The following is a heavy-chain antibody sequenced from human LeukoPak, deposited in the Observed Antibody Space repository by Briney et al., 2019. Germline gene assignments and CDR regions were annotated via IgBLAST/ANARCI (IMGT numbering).Heavy chain of an antibody. V-gene: IGHV1-18*01. Sequence: ASVKVSCKASGYTFTSYGISWVRQAPGQGLEWMGWISAYNGNTNYAQKLRGRVTMTRNTSISTAYMELSSLRSEDTAVYYCARSDSSGHIWGQGTMVTVSS. CDR3: ARSDSSGHI. J-gene: IGHJ3*02. CDR2: ISAYNGNT. CDR1: GYTFTSYG. D-gene: IGHD3-22*01.